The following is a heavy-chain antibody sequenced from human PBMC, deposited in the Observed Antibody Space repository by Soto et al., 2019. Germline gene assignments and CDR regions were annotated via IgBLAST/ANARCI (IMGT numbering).Heavy chain of an antibody. J-gene: IGHJ6*02. CDR2: IYPGDSDT. D-gene: IGHD3-16*01. CDR1: IYSFSTYW. CDR3: ARRPPDGGTMDV. Sequence: GXSLKLAVDGSIYSFSTYWIAWVRQMPGKGLEWMGIIYPGDSDTRYSLSLQGQVTISADKSISTAYLQWSSLKASDTAIYYCARRPPDGGTMDVWGQGTKVTVSS. V-gene: IGHV5-51*01.